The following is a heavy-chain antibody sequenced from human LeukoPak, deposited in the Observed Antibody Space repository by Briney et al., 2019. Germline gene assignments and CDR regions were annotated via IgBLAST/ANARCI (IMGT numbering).Heavy chain of an antibody. CDR2: LNPNSGGT. Sequence: ASVKVSCKASGYTFTGYYMHWVRQAPGQGLEWMGWLNPNSGGTNYAQKFQGRVTMTRDTSISTAYMELSRLRSDDTAVYYCARARVVVAATQYFQHWGQGTLVTVSS. CDR1: GYTFTGYY. D-gene: IGHD2-15*01. J-gene: IGHJ1*01. V-gene: IGHV1-2*02. CDR3: ARARVVVAATQYFQH.